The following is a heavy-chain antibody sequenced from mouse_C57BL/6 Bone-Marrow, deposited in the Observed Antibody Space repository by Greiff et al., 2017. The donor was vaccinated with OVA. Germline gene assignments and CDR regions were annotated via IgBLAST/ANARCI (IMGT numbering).Heavy chain of an antibody. Sequence: EVKVEESGEGLVKPGGSLKLSCAASGFTFSSYAMSWVRQTPEKRLEWVAYISSGGDYIYYAATVKGRFTISRDNARNTLYLQMSSLKSEDTAMYYCTRDNYSNYLPVFAYWGQGTLVTVSA. CDR3: TRDNYSNYLPVFAY. D-gene: IGHD2-5*01. V-gene: IGHV5-9-1*02. J-gene: IGHJ3*01. CDR2: ISSGGDYI. CDR1: GFTFSSYA.